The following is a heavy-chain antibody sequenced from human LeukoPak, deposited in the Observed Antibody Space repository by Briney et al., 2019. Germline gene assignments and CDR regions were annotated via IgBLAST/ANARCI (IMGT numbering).Heavy chain of an antibody. CDR3: AATTVENMDV. Sequence: GGSLRLSCAASGFTVSSNYMSWVRQAPGKGLEWVSVIYSGGSTYYADSVKGRFTVTRDNSKNTLYLQMNSLRAEDTAVYYCAATTVENMDVWGKGTTVTVSS. CDR1: GFTVSSNY. D-gene: IGHD1-26*01. V-gene: IGHV3-53*01. J-gene: IGHJ6*03. CDR2: IYSGGST.